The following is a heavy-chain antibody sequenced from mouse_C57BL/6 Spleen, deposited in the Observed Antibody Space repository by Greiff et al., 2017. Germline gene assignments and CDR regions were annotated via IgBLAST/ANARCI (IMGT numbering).Heavy chain of an antibody. D-gene: IGHD1-1*01. Sequence: VKLVESGPGLVAPSQSLSITCTVSGFSLTSYGVHWVRPPPGKGLEWLVVIWSDGSTNYNSALKSRLSISKDNSKSPVFINMNNLQTDDTAMYYCARHNYYFAMDYWGQGTSVTVSS. CDR2: IWSDGST. CDR3: ARHNYYFAMDY. J-gene: IGHJ4*01. V-gene: IGHV2-6-1*01. CDR1: GFSLTSYG.